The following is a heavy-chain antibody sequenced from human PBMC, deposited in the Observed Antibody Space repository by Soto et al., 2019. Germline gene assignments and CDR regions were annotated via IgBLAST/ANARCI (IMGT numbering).Heavy chain of an antibody. CDR1: GGSISSYY. D-gene: IGHD2-15*01. CDR2: IYYSGST. V-gene: IGHV4-59*01. CDR3: ARDQAGSKVVTGGAFDI. Sequence: PSETLSLTCTVSGGSISSYYRSWIRQPPGEGLEWIGYIYYSGSTNYNPSLKRRVTISVDTSKNQFSLKLSSLTAADTAVYYCARDQAGSKVVTGGAFDIWGQGTMVTVSS. J-gene: IGHJ3*02.